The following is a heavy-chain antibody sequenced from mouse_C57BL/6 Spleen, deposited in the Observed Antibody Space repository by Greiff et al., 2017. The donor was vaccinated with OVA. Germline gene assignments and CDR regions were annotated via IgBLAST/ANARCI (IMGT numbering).Heavy chain of an antibody. V-gene: IGHV1-78*01. D-gene: IGHD3-2*02. Sequence: QVQLKQSDAELVKPGASVKISCKVSGYTFTDHTIHWMKQRPEQGLEWIGYIYTRDGSTTYNEKFKGKATLTADKSSSTAYMQLNSLTSEDSAIYFCAELRLLGYYAMDYWGQGTSVTVSS. CDR2: IYTRDGST. CDR3: AELRLLGYYAMDY. CDR1: GYTFTDHT. J-gene: IGHJ4*01.